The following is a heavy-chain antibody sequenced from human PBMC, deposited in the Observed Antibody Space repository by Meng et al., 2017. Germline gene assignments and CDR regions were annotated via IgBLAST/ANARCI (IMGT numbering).Heavy chain of an antibody. CDR2: INPNSGGT. CDR3: ARGGSRYYGDYNWYFDL. Sequence: QVQLVHPGAEVKKPGASVKVSCKASGYTFTGYYMHWVRQAPGQGLEWMGRINPNSGGTNYAQKFQGRVTMTRDTSISTAYMELSRLRSDDTAVYYCARGGSRYYGDYNWYFDLWGRGTLVTVSS. D-gene: IGHD4-17*01. J-gene: IGHJ2*01. CDR1: GYTFTGYY. V-gene: IGHV1-2*06.